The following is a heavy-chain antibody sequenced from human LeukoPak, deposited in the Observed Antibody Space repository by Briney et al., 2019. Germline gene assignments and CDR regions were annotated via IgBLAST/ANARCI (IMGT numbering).Heavy chain of an antibody. CDR2: IYYSGST. Sequence: SETLSLTCTVSGGSISSYYWSWIRQPPGKGLEWIGYIYYSGSTNYNPSLKSRVTISVDTSKNQFSLKLSSVTAADTAVYYCARDSPYSSGWYVWDWGQGTLVTVSS. D-gene: IGHD6-19*01. CDR3: ARDSPYSSGWYVWD. J-gene: IGHJ4*02. CDR1: GGSISSYY. V-gene: IGHV4-59*12.